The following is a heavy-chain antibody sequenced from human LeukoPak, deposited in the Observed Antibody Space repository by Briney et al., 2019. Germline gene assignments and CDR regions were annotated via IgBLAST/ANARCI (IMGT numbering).Heavy chain of an antibody. Sequence: SVTVSCKASGGTFSSYAISWVRQAPGQGLEWMGRIIPILGIANYAQKFQGRVTITADKSTSTAYMELSSLRSEDTAVYYCAETTRPYYYYGMDVWGQGTTVTVSS. CDR2: IIPILGIA. J-gene: IGHJ6*02. CDR3: AETTRPYYYYGMDV. V-gene: IGHV1-69*04. CDR1: GGTFSSYA.